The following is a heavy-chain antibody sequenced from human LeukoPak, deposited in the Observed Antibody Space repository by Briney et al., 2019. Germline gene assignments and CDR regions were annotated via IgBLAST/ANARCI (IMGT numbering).Heavy chain of an antibody. CDR1: GSTFTSHW. J-gene: IGHJ4*02. CDR3: ATPTTGCSSTSCYLLF. V-gene: IGHV5-51*01. Sequence: GESLKISCKDSGSTFTSHWIGWVRQIPGKGLEWIGVIYPADSETTYSPSFQGQVTISADKSISTAYLQWSSLKASDTAMYYCATPTTGCSSTSCYLLFWGQGTLVTVSS. D-gene: IGHD2-2*01. CDR2: IYPADSET.